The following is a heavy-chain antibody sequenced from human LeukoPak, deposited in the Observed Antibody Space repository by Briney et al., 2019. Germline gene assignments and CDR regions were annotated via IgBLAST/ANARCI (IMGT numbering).Heavy chain of an antibody. V-gene: IGHV3-23*01. Sequence: GGSLRLSCAASGFTFSSYAMTWLRQAPGKGLEWVSAISGSISGSDDSTYYADSVKGRFTISRDNSKNTLYLQMNSLRVEDTAVYYCAKGAGYSYGWTDYWGEGTLVTVSS. CDR1: GFTFSSYA. J-gene: IGHJ4*02. D-gene: IGHD5-18*01. CDR3: AKGAGYSYGWTDY. CDR2: ISGSISGSDDST.